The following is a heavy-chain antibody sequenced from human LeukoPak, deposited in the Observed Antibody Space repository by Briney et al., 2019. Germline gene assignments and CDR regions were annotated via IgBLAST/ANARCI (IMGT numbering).Heavy chain of an antibody. CDR2: ISSSSSYI. J-gene: IGHJ3*01. CDR3: ARSSYSSSSSV. CDR1: GFTFSSYT. Sequence: GGSLRLSCAASGFTFSSYTMNWVRQAPGKGLEWVSSISSSSSYIYYADSVKGRFTISRDNAKNSLYLQINSLRAEDTAVYYCARSSYSSSSSVWGQGTMVTASS. D-gene: IGHD6-6*01. V-gene: IGHV3-21*04.